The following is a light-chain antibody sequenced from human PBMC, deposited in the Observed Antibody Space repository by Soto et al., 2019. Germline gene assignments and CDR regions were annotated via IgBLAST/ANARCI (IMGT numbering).Light chain of an antibody. V-gene: IGKV2D-29*02. J-gene: IGKJ5*01. CDR3: MQSTQLPPT. CDR2: EVS. Sequence: DIVMTQSPLYLPVTPGEASSSSCRSSQSLLHKNGNNYFNWYLQKKGQSPQXLIYEVSTRVSGVPDRFSGSVSGTDFKLEISRVETDDVGIYYCMQSTQLPPTFGQGTRLEIK. CDR1: QSLLHKNGNNY.